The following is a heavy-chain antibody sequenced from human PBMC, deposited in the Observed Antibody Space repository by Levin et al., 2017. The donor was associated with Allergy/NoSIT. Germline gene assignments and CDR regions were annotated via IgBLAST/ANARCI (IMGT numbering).Heavy chain of an antibody. D-gene: IGHD7-27*01. J-gene: IGHJ4*02. CDR3: ARDANWGYYFDY. CDR2: ISYDAKNK. Sequence: GGSLRLSCAASGFTFSTSAVHWVRQAPGKGLEWVAVISYDAKNKYYADSVKGRFAISRDNSKNTLYLQMNSLRADDTAVYFCARDANWGYYFDYWGQGTLVTVSS. V-gene: IGHV3-30*09. CDR1: GFTFSTSA.